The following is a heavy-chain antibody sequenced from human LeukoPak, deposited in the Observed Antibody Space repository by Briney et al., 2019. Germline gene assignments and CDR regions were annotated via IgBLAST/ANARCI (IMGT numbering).Heavy chain of an antibody. CDR1: GGSFSGYY. D-gene: IGHD3-10*01. CDR2: TNHSGST. V-gene: IGHV4-34*01. J-gene: IGHJ4*02. CDR3: ARGLYLWFGGGYFDY. Sequence: PSETLSLTSAVYGGSFSGYYWSWIRQPPGKGLEWIGETNHSGSTNYNPSLKSRVTISVDTSKNQFSLKLSSVTAADTAVYYCARGLYLWFGGGYFDYWGEGTVVTVSS.